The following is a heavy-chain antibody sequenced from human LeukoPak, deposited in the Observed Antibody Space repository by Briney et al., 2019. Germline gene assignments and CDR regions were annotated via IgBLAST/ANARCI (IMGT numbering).Heavy chain of an antibody. CDR3: ASLWPYQLSAFDI. CDR2: INHSGST. D-gene: IGHD2-2*01. CDR1: GGPISSSSYY. Sequence: SETLSLTCTVSGGPISSSSYYWGRIRQPPGKGLEWIGEINHSGSTNYNPSLKSRVTISVDTSKNQFSLKLSSVTAADTAVYYCASLWPYQLSAFDIWGQGTMVTVSS. J-gene: IGHJ3*02. V-gene: IGHV4-39*07.